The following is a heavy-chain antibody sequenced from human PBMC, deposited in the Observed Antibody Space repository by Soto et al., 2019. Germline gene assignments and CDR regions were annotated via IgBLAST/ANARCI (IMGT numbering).Heavy chain of an antibody. D-gene: IGHD2-2*01. Sequence: QVQLVQSGAEVKKPGASVKVSCKASGYTFTSYGISWVRQAPGQGLEWMGWISAYNGNTNYAQKLQGRVTMTTATSTSTAYMELGSLRSDDTAVYYCARDSGYCSSTSCYDVGWFDPWGQGTLVTVSS. J-gene: IGHJ5*02. CDR3: ARDSGYCSSTSCYDVGWFDP. CDR1: GYTFTSYG. CDR2: ISAYNGNT. V-gene: IGHV1-18*01.